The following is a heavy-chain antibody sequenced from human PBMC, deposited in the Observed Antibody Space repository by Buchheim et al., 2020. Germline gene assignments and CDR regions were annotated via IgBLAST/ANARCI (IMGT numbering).Heavy chain of an antibody. J-gene: IGHJ4*02. D-gene: IGHD3-10*01. CDR1: GFSLSYYS. Sequence: EVQLVESGGGLVQPGGSLRLSCVASGFSLSYYSMNWVRQAPGKGLEWIAYICLDLSKTYYADSVKGRFTISRDNAKNTLYLQMNSLRAGDTAGYYCGRDPPESYDYWSQGT. CDR2: ICLDLSKT. CDR3: GRDPPESYDY. V-gene: IGHV3-48*01.